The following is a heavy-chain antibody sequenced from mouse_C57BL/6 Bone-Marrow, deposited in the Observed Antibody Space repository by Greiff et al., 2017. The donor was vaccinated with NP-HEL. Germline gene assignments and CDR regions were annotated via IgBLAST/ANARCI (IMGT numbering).Heavy chain of an antibody. J-gene: IGHJ2*01. CDR3: TTRFPLDY. Sequence: VQLQQSGAELVRPGASVKLSCTASGFNIKDDYMHWVKQRPEQGLEWIGWIDPENGDTEYASKFQGKATITADTSSNTAYLQLSSLTSEDTAVYYCTTRFPLDYWGQGTTLTVSS. V-gene: IGHV14-4*01. CDR2: IDPENGDT. CDR1: GFNIKDDY.